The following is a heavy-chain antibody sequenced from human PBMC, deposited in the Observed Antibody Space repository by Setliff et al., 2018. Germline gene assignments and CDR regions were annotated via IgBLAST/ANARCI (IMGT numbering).Heavy chain of an antibody. J-gene: IGHJ4*02. D-gene: IGHD6-13*01. CDR1: GYTFTNYG. V-gene: IGHV1-18*01. CDR2: ISAYNGNT. CDR3: ARGQARIPIAAAVLL. Sequence: GASVKVSCKASGYTFTNYGITWVRQAPGQGLEWMGWISAYNGNTNYAQKLQGRVTMTTDTSTSTAYMELRSLRSDDTAVYYCARGQARIPIAAAVLLWGQGTLVTVSS.